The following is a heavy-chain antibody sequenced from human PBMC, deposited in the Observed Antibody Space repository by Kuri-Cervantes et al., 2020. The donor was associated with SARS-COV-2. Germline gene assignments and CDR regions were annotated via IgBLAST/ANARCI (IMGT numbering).Heavy chain of an antibody. CDR3: AKELYDYIWGSYLPHDAFDI. Sequence: GESLKISCAASGFTFSSYAMSWVRQAPGKGLEWVSSISSSSSYIYYADSVKGRFTISRDNAKNSLYLQMNSLRAEDTALYYCAKELYDYIWGSYLPHDAFDIWGQGTMVTVSS. CDR1: GFTFSSYA. V-gene: IGHV3-21*04. CDR2: ISSSSSYI. D-gene: IGHD3-16*02. J-gene: IGHJ3*02.